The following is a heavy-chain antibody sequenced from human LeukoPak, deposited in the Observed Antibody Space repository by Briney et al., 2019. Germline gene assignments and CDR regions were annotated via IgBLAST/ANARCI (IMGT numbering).Heavy chain of an antibody. CDR2: IYYSGTN. V-gene: IGHV4-59*01. J-gene: IGHJ4*02. CDR3: ARGVYIAAAQYGY. CDR1: GGSISSYY. D-gene: IGHD6-13*01. Sequence: AETLSLTCTVSGGSISSYYWSWIRQPPGKGLEWIGYIYYSGTNNYNPALKSRVTISVDTSKNQFSLKLSSVTAADTAVYYCARGVYIAAAQYGYWGEGTLVTVP.